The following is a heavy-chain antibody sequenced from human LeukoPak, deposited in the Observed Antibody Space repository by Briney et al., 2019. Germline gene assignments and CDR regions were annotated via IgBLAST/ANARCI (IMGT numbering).Heavy chain of an antibody. CDR2: IYTSGST. J-gene: IGHJ3*02. Sequence: SETLPLTCTVSGGSISSYYWSWIRQPAGKGLEWIGRIYTSGSTNYNPSLKSRVTMSEDTSKNQFSLKLSTVTAADTAVYYCAGGAPFGDAFDIWGQGTMVTVSS. V-gene: IGHV4-4*07. D-gene: IGHD1-26*01. CDR1: GGSISSYY. CDR3: AGGAPFGDAFDI.